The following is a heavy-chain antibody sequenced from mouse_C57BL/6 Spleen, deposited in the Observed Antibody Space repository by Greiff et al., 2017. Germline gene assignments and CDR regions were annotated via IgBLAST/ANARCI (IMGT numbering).Heavy chain of an antibody. D-gene: IGHD2-4*01. CDR1: GYSITSGYD. V-gene: IGHV3-1*01. CDR3: ARSYDYDEAWFAY. Sequence: ESGPGMVKPSQSLSLTCTVTGYSITSGYDWHWIRHFPGNKLEWMGYISYSGSTNYNPSLKSRISITHDTSKNHFFLKLNSVTTEDTATYYCARSYDYDEAWFAYWGQGTLVTVSA. CDR2: ISYSGST. J-gene: IGHJ3*01.